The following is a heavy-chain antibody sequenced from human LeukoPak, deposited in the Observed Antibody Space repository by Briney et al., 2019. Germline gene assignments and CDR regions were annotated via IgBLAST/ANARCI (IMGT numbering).Heavy chain of an antibody. Sequence: PSETLSLTCTVSGGSISSYYWSWIRQPPGKGLEWIGYVFYSGSTNYNPSLKSRVTISVDTSKNQISLKLTFVTAADTAVYYCARHPSAVAGKTFDCWGQGTLVTVSS. J-gene: IGHJ4*02. CDR1: GGSISSYY. V-gene: IGHV4-59*08. D-gene: IGHD6-19*01. CDR3: ARHPSAVAGKTFDC. CDR2: VFYSGST.